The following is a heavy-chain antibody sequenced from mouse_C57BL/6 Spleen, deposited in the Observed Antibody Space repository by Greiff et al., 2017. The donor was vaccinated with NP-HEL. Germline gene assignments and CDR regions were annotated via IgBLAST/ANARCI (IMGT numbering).Heavy chain of an antibody. J-gene: IGHJ3*01. CDR1: GYTFSSYW. Sequence: QVQLKQPGAELVMPGASVKLSCKASGYTFSSYWMHWVKQRPGQGLEWIGEIDPSDSYTNYNQKFKGKSTMTVDKSSSTAYMQLSSLTSEDSAVYYCASGGSGFAYWGQGTLVTVSA. D-gene: IGHD3-2*02. CDR2: IDPSDSYT. V-gene: IGHV1-69*01. CDR3: ASGGSGFAY.